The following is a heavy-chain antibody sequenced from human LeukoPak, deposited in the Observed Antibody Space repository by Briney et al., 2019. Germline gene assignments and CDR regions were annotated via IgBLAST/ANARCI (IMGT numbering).Heavy chain of an antibody. V-gene: IGHV4-39*07. J-gene: IGHJ4*02. D-gene: IGHD3-22*01. CDR3: ATRPARGSGPYYPYFDY. CDR1: GGSISTSSYY. CDR2: IYYSGNS. Sequence: PSETLSLTCTVSGGSISTSSYYWAWIRQSPGRGLEWIATIYYSGNSYYSPSLKSRVTISVDTSKKQFSLKLTSVTAADTAVYYCATRPARGSGPYYPYFDYWGQGTLVTVSS.